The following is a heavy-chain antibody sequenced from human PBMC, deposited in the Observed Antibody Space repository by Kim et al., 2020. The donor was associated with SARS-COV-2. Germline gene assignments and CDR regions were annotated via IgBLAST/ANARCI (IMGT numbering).Heavy chain of an antibody. V-gene: IGHV1-18*01. CDR1: GYTFTSYG. CDR2: ISAYNGNT. D-gene: IGHD3-9*01. CDR3: ARDVFPTYYDILTGYLSDAFDI. Sequence: ASVKVSCKASGYTFTSYGISWVRQAPGQGLEWMGWISAYNGNTNYAQKLQGRVTMTTDTSTSTAYMELRSLRSDDTAVYYCARDVFPTYYDILTGYLSDAFDIWGQGTMVTVSS. J-gene: IGHJ3*02.